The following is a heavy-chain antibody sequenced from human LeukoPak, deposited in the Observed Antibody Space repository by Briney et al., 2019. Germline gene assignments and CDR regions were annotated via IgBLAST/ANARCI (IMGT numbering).Heavy chain of an antibody. Sequence: GGSLRLSCAASGFTVSSNYMSWVRQAPGKGLEWVSVIYSGGSTYYADSVKGRFTISRDNSKNTLYLQMNSLRAEDTAVYYCARDPSSLGGYYFDYWGQGTLVTVSS. CDR1: GFTVSSNY. J-gene: IGHJ4*02. V-gene: IGHV3-66*01. CDR2: IYSGGST. CDR3: ARDPSSLGGYYFDY.